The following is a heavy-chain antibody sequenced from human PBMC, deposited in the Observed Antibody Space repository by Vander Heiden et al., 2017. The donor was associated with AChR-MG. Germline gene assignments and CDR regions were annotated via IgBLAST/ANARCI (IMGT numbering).Heavy chain of an antibody. J-gene: IGHJ4*02. CDR2: ISYDGSNK. CDR3: AKNLGSGWPLDY. V-gene: IGHV3-30*18. D-gene: IGHD6-19*01. Sequence: QVQLLESAGAVVQPGRSLRLSCAASGFTFSSYGMHWGRQAPGKGLEWVAVISYDGSNKYYADSVKGRFTISRDNSKNTLYLQMNSLRAEDTAVYYCAKNLGSGWPLDYWGQGTLVTVSS. CDR1: GFTFSSYG.